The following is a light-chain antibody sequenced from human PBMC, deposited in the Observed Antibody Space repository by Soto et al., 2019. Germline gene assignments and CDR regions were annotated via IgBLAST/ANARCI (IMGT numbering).Light chain of an antibody. V-gene: IGLV2-14*01. CDR2: EVN. J-gene: IGLJ1*01. CDR1: SFDVDDYNS. Sequence: QSVLTQPASVSGSPGQSITISCTGTSFDVDDYNSVSWYQQPPGKAPKLIIYEVNNRPSGVSNRFSGSNSGNTASLTISGLQAEDEADYYCSLYTTSSTPSYVFGNGTKSPS. CDR3: SLYTTSSTPSYV.